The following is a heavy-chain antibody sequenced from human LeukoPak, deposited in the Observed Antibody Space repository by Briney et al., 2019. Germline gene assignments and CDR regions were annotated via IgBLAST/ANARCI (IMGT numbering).Heavy chain of an antibody. Sequence: GGSLRLSCTASGSTFGDFFMSWVRQAPGKGLGWVGFIRIKAYGGTTKNAASVKGRFNISRDDSRSIAYLQMNSLKTEDTAVYYCTRRYNYDSSGYYYVRDAFDIWGQGTMVTVSS. CDR1: GSTFGDFF. CDR3: TRRYNYDSSGYYYVRDAFDI. D-gene: IGHD3-22*01. J-gene: IGHJ3*02. V-gene: IGHV3-49*04. CDR2: IRIKAYGGTT.